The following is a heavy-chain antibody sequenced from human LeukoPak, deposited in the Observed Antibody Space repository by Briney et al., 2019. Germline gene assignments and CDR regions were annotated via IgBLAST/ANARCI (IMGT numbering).Heavy chain of an antibody. V-gene: IGHV3-33*01. CDR1: GFTFSSYG. CDR3: ASAGIAAAGTGFDY. CDR2: IWYDGSNK. Sequence: GGSLRLSCAASGFTFSSYGMHWVRQAPGKGLEWVAVIWYDGSNKYYADSVKGRFTISRDNSKNTLYLQMNSLRAEDTAVYYCASAGIAAAGTGFDYWGQGTLVTVSS. J-gene: IGHJ4*02. D-gene: IGHD6-13*01.